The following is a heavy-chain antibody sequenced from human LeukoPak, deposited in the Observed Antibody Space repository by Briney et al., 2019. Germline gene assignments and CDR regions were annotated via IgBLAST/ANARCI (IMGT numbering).Heavy chain of an antibody. D-gene: IGHD4/OR15-4a*01. CDR2: INHSGGT. V-gene: IGHV4-34*01. CDR1: GGSFSGYY. Sequence: SETLSLTCAVYGGSFSGYYWSWIRQPPGKGLEWIGEINHSGGTNYNPPPTSGGTISVDTSKNQFSLKLSSVTAADTAVYYCARRPRFPPTIMRAFDIWGQGTMVTVSS. CDR3: ARRPRFPPTIMRAFDI. J-gene: IGHJ3*02.